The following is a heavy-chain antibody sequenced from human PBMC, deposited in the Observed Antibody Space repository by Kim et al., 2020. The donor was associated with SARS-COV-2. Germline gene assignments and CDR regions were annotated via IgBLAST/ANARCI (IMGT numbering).Heavy chain of an antibody. V-gene: IGHV3-21*01. CDR2: ISSSSSYI. D-gene: IGHD2-2*01. Sequence: GGSLRLSCAASGFTFSSYSMNWVRQAPGKGLEWVSSISSSSSYIYYADSVKGRFTISRDNAKNSLYLQMNSLRAEDTAVYYCARDRGPAANLYYYYYGMDVWGQGTTVTVSS. J-gene: IGHJ6*02. CDR1: GFTFSSYS. CDR3: ARDRGPAANLYYYYYGMDV.